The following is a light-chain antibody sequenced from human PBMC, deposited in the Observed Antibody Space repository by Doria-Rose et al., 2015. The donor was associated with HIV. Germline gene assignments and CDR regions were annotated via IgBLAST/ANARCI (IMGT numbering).Light chain of an antibody. CDR1: SSNIGNNY. V-gene: IGLV1-51*01. CDR2: DNN. CDR3: GTWDSSLTAVV. J-gene: IGLJ2*01. Sequence: QSVVTQPPSVSAAPGQKVTISCSGSSSNIGNNYVSWYQQLPGTAPILLIYDNNKRPSGIPDRFSGSKSDTSATLGITGLQTGDEADYYCGTWDSSLTAVVFGGGTKLTVL.